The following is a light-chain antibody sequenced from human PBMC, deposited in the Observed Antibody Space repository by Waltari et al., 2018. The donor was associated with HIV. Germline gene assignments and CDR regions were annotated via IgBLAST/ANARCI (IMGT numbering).Light chain of an antibody. CDR2: GAS. CDR3: QQYGNSPFT. J-gene: IGKJ3*01. Sequence: EIVLTQSPGTLSLSPGERATLSGRASQSVTNSFLAWYQQKPGLAPRLLIYGASSRATGIPDRVSGSGSGTDFTLTISRLEPEDFALYYCQQYGNSPFTFGPGTKVEMK. CDR1: QSVTNSF. V-gene: IGKV3-20*01.